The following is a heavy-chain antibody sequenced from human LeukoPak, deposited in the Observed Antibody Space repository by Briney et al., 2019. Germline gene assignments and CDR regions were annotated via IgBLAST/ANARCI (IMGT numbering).Heavy chain of an antibody. V-gene: IGHV4-61*08. D-gene: IGHD1-26*01. CDR1: GGSISSGGYS. CDR3: ARDVRGKVGATDVYYFDY. Sequence: SESLSLTCAVSGGSISSGGYSWSWIRQPPGKGLEWIGYIYYSGSTNYNPSLKSRVTISVDTSKNQFSLKLSSVTAADTAVYYCARDVRGKVGATDVYYFDYWGQGTLVTVSS. CDR2: IYYSGST. J-gene: IGHJ4*02.